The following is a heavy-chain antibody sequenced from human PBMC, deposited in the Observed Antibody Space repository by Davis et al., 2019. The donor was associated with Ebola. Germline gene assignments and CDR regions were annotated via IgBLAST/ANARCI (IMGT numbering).Heavy chain of an antibody. CDR2: INHSGST. D-gene: IGHD4-23*01. Sequence: SETLSLTCAVYGGSFSGYYWSWIRQPPGKGLEWIGEINHSGSTNYNPSLKSRVIISVDTSKNQLSLKLSSVTAADTAVYYCASLTVVTSIDYWGQGTLVTVSS. CDR3: ASLTVVTSIDY. CDR1: GGSFSGYY. J-gene: IGHJ4*02. V-gene: IGHV4-34*01.